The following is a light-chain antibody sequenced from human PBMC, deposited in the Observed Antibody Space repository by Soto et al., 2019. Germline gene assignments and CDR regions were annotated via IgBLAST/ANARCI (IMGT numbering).Light chain of an antibody. CDR3: GTWDSSLSAVV. J-gene: IGLJ2*01. CDR1: SSNVGYNY. CDR2: DNN. Sequence: QSVLTQPPSVSAAPGQTVTISCSGSSSNVGYNYVSWYQYVPGTAPKLLTYDNNKRPSGIPDRFSGSKSGTSATLGITGLQTGDEADYYCGTWDSSLSAVVFGGGTQLTVL. V-gene: IGLV1-51*01.